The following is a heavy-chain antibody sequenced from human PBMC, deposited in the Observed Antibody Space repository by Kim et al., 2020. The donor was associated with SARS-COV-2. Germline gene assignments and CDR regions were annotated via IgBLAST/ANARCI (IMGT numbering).Heavy chain of an antibody. J-gene: IGHJ4*02. V-gene: IGHV3-48*02. CDR3: ARDLSGSYPEGIDY. CDR1: GFTFSSYS. CDR2: ISSSSSTI. D-gene: IGHD1-26*01. Sequence: GGSLRLSCAASGFTFSSYSMNWVRQAPGKGLEWVSYISSSSSTIYYADSVKGRFTISRDNAKNSLYLQMNSLRDEDTAVYYCARDLSGSYPEGIDYWGQGTLVTVSS.